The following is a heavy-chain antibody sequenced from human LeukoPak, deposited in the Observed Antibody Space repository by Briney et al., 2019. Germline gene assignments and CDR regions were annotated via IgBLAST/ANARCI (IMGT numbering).Heavy chain of an antibody. CDR3: ARDSKEGRTKFDP. J-gene: IGHJ5*02. D-gene: IGHD2-2*01. V-gene: IGHV3-23*01. CDR2: ISGSGGST. Sequence: GGSLRLSCAASGFTFSSYGMSWVRQAPGKGLEWVSAISGSGGSTYYADSVKGRFTISRDNAKNTVYLQMNSLRPDDTALYYCARDSKEGRTKFDPWGQGTLVTVSS. CDR1: GFTFSSYG.